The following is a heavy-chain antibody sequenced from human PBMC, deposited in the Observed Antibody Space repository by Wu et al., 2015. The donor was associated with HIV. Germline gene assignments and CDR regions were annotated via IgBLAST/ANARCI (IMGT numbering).Heavy chain of an antibody. CDR2: ISPYNGNT. J-gene: IGHJ3*02. CDR1: GYIFSTYG. V-gene: IGHV1-18*01. Sequence: QAQLVQSGAEVKKPGASVKVSCKASGYIFSTYGINWVRQAPGQGLEWMGWISPYNGNTDYAQNLQGRLTMTTDTSTNTAYMELRSLRSDDTAVYYCARERSYPYAFDIWGQGTMVTVSS. CDR3: ARERSYPYAFDI. D-gene: IGHD1-26*01.